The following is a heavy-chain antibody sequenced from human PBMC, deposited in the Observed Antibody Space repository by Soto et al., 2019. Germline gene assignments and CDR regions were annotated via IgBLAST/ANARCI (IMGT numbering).Heavy chain of an antibody. J-gene: IGHJ4*02. Sequence: EVQLLESGGGIVQPGGPLRLSCVASGFTFSNYDMSWVRQAPGKGLDWVSTISGSGDRTYYADSVKGRFTISRDNSRNTVYLPMNSLRVEDTAVYYCANRNYYAKSGYTFPYFAFWGQGNLVTVSS. D-gene: IGHD3-22*01. V-gene: IGHV3-23*01. CDR2: ISGSGDRT. CDR3: ANRNYYAKSGYTFPYFAF. CDR1: GFTFSNYD.